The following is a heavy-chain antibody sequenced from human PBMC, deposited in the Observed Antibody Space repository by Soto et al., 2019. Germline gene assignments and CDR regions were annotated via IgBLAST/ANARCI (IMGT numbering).Heavy chain of an antibody. CDR2: ISASGLTT. Sequence: GESLKISCAASGFTFSSSAMSWVRQAPGKGLEWVSFISASGLTTYFADSVKGRFAISRDNSRDTLYLQITSLRAEDTGVYYCAHRISLPRWSRSDYYGMDVWGQGTTVTVSS. CDR3: AHRISLPRWSRSDYYGMDV. J-gene: IGHJ6*02. D-gene: IGHD2-15*01. V-gene: IGHV3-23*01. CDR1: GFTFSSSA.